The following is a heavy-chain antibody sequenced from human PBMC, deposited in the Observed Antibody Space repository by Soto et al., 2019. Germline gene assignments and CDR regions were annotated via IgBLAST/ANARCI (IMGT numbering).Heavy chain of an antibody. D-gene: IGHD5-18*01. V-gene: IGHV3-23*01. CDR3: AKATLGGGDTATVLPYYFDY. CDR1: GFTFSSYA. Sequence: GGSLRLSCAASGFTFSSYAMSWVRQAPGKGLEWVSAISGSGGSTYYADSVKGRFTISRDNSKNTLYLQMNSLRAEDTAVYYCAKATLGGGDTATVLPYYFDYWGQGTLVTVSS. J-gene: IGHJ4*02. CDR2: ISGSGGST.